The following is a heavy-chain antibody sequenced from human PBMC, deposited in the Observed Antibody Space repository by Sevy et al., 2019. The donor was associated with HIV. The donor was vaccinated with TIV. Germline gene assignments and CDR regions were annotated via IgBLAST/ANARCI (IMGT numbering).Heavy chain of an antibody. CDR2: IYGTGGVT. D-gene: IGHD3-22*01. Sequence: GGSLRLSCKPSGFTFANYAMNWVRQAPGKGLEWVSTIYGTGGVTYYADSVKGRFTISRDNSKNTLYLQMNSLRTEDTAIYYRAGARFDSSGSFDAFNIWGQGTMVTVSS. CDR3: AGARFDSSGSFDAFNI. V-gene: IGHV3-23*01. CDR1: GFTFANYA. J-gene: IGHJ3*02.